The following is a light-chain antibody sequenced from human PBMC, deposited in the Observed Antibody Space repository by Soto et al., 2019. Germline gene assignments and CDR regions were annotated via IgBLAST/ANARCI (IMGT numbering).Light chain of an antibody. V-gene: IGKV1-9*01. CDR3: QQLNSYPRT. CDR1: QGISSY. CDR2: AAS. J-gene: IGKJ1*01. Sequence: IRMTQSPSSLSASTGDRVTITCRASQGISSYLAWYQQKPGKAPKLLIYAASTLQSGVPSRFSGSGSGTEFTLTISSLQPEDFATYYCQQLNSYPRTFGQGTKVDIK.